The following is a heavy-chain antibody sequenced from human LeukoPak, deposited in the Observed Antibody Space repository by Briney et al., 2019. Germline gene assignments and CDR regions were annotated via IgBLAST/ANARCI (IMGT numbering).Heavy chain of an antibody. J-gene: IGHJ4*02. Sequence: GGSLRLSCAASGFPFSTYAMNWVRQAPGKGLEWVSGIYGSGGGVQYADSVKGRFTISRDNSKNTLYLQMNSLRAEDTALYYCAKDRLPDGRWSLDYWGQGTLVTVSS. D-gene: IGHD6-13*01. CDR2: IYGSGGGV. V-gene: IGHV3-23*01. CDR3: AKDRLPDGRWSLDY. CDR1: GFPFSTYA.